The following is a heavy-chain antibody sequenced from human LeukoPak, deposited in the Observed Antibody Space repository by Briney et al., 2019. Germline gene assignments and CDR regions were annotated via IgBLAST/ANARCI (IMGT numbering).Heavy chain of an antibody. CDR2: ISGSGCST. J-gene: IGHJ4*02. CDR3: AKPPGELLWMLFDC. CDR1: GFTFSSYA. V-gene: IGHV3-23*01. Sequence: GGSLRLSCAASGFTFSSYAMSWVRQAPGKGLEWVSAISGSGCSTYYADSVKRPFTISRDNSKNTLYLQMNSLRAEDTAVYYCAKPPGELLWMLFDCWGQGTLVTVSS. D-gene: IGHD3-10*01.